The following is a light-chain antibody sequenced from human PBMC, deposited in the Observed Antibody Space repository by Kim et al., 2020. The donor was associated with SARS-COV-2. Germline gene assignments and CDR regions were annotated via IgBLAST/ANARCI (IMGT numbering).Light chain of an antibody. Sequence: DIQLTQSPSSLSASVGDRVTITCRASQSITSNLNWYQQKQGKAPRVLIYAASILQSGVPSRFSGSGSGTDFTFTINSLQPEDFATYYCQQSYTTPRTFGQGTKVEIK. CDR3: QQSYTTPRT. V-gene: IGKV1-39*01. J-gene: IGKJ1*01. CDR2: AAS. CDR1: QSITSN.